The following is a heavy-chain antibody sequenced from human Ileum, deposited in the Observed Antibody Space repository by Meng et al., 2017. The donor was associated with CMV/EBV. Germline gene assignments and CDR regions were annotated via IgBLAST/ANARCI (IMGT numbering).Heavy chain of an antibody. D-gene: IGHD2-8*01. CDR3: ARVSGGLIYAFDV. CDR2: ISDDGNNK. V-gene: IGHV3-30*04. J-gene: IGHJ3*01. CDR1: EFAFSAFA. Sequence: QGQRVEAGGGVVPAGRSLRLSCAASEFAFSAFAMHWVRQAPGKGLEWVAAISDDGNNKWYADSVKGRFTISRDNSKKTLYAQMDSLRAEDTALYFCARVSGGLIYAFDVWGQGTMVTVSS.